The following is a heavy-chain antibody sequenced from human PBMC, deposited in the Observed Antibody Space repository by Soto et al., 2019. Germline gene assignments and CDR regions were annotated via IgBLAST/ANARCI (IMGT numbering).Heavy chain of an antibody. Sequence: EVQVVESGGGLVKPGGSLTLSCAASGFTFSSHSMNWVRQAPGKGLEWVSTISSSSTYIYYADSVKGRLTISRDNAKNSLYLQMNSLRAEDTAVYYCAKVTGYYMDHWGQGTLVTVSS. CDR1: GFTFSSHS. V-gene: IGHV3-21*04. CDR2: ISSSSTYI. CDR3: AKVTGYYMDH. D-gene: IGHD3-9*01. J-gene: IGHJ4*02.